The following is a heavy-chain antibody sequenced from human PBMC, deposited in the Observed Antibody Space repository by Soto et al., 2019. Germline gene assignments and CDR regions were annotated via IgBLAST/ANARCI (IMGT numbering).Heavy chain of an antibody. CDR2: INHSGST. D-gene: IGHD3-10*01. V-gene: IGHV4-34*01. Sequence: SETLSLTCAVYGGSFSGYYWSWIRQHPGKGLEWIGEINHSGSTNYNPSLKSRVTISVDTSKNQFSLKLSSVTAADTAVYYGAWVITRVRGVIIAAFHDYWGQGTLVTVSS. CDR1: GGSFSGYY. J-gene: IGHJ4*02. CDR3: AWVITRVRGVIIAAFHDY.